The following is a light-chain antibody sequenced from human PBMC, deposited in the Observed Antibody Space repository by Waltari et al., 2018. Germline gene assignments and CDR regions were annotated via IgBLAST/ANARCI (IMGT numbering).Light chain of an antibody. J-gene: IGLJ2*01. Sequence: SYELTQPPSVSVSPGQTARIACSGDAFPTEYAYWYQQKSGQAPVLVIYEDIKRPSGVPGGFSGSRSGTMATLTISGAQVEDEGDYYCYSADSSGNYVVFGGGTKLTVL. CDR2: EDI. CDR1: AFPTEY. V-gene: IGLV3-10*01. CDR3: YSADSSGNYVV.